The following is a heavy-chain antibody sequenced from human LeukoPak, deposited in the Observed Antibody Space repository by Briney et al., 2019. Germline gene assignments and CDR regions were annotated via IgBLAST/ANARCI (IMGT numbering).Heavy chain of an antibody. Sequence: GGSLRLSCAASGFTFSSYWMSWVRQAPGKGLEWVANIKQDGSEKYYVDSVKGRFTISRDNAKNSLYLQMNSLRAEDTAVYYCARDGGIAAAAYFDYWGQGTLVTVSS. D-gene: IGHD6-13*01. V-gene: IGHV3-7*01. CDR1: GFTFSSYW. CDR2: IKQDGSEK. J-gene: IGHJ4*02. CDR3: ARDGGIAAAAYFDY.